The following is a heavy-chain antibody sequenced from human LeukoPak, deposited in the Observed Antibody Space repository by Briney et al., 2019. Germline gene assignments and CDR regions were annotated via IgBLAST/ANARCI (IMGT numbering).Heavy chain of an antibody. J-gene: IGHJ6*04. CDR3: ARYCSSTSCYYYYGMDV. D-gene: IGHD2-2*01. Sequence: VASVKVSCKASGGTFSSYAISWVRQAPGQGLEWMGGIIPIFGTANYAQKFQGRVTITADKSTSTAYMELSSLRSEDTAVYYCARYCSSTSCYYYYGMDVWGKGTTVTVSS. CDR1: GGTFSSYA. V-gene: IGHV1-69*06. CDR2: IIPIFGTA.